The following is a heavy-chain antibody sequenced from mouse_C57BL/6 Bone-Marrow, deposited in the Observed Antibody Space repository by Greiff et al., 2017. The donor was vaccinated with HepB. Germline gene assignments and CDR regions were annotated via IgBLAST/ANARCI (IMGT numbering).Heavy chain of an antibody. CDR3: ARGYYGSSYYYYAMDY. Sequence: VQLQQSGAELAKPGASVKLSCKASGYTFTSYWMHWVKQRPGQGLEWIGYINPSSGYTKYNQKFKDKATLTAGKSSSTAYMQLRSLTYEDSAVYYCARGYYGSSYYYYAMDYWGQGTSVTVSS. V-gene: IGHV1-7*01. J-gene: IGHJ4*01. D-gene: IGHD1-1*01. CDR2: INPSSGYT. CDR1: GYTFTSYW.